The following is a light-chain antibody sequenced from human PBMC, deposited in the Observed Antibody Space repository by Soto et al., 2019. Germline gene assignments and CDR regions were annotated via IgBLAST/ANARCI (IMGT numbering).Light chain of an antibody. CDR2: DVS. CDR1: SSDVGRYNY. Sequence: QSVLAQPASVSGSRGQSMTISCTGTSSDVGRYNYVSWFQQHPGKVPKLIIYDVSNWPSGVSDRFSGSKSGNTASLTISGLHPEDEADYYCSSFTSSSTFVFGTGTKVTVL. J-gene: IGLJ1*01. CDR3: SSFTSSSTFV. V-gene: IGLV2-14*03.